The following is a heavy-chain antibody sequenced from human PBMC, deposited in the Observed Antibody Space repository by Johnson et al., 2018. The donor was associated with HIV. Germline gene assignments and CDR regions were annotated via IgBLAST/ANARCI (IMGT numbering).Heavy chain of an antibody. Sequence: VQLVESGGGVVRPGGSLRLSCAASGFTFDEYDLSWVRQGPGKGLEWVSGITWNGGGTGYADSVKGRFTISRDNAKNSLYLQMDSLRPEDTALYYCVAATGANGLDIWGQGTKVTVSS. J-gene: IGHJ3*02. CDR3: VAATGANGLDI. V-gene: IGHV3-20*04. CDR1: GFTFDEYD. CDR2: ITWNGGGT. D-gene: IGHD1-26*01.